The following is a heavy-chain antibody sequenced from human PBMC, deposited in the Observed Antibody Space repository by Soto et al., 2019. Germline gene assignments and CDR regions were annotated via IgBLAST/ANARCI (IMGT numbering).Heavy chain of an antibody. Sequence: QVQLQESGPGLVKPSETLSLTCTVSGGSVSSGSYYWNWIRQPPGKGLEWIGYSFYSGSTTSNPSLTSRVTISVDTPKNQFSLKLSSVTAADSAVYYCARGMSGDLTWALYWGQGTLVTVSS. J-gene: IGHJ4*02. CDR2: SFYSGST. V-gene: IGHV4-61*01. CDR1: GGSVSSGSYY. CDR3: ARGMSGDLTWALY. D-gene: IGHD3-3*01.